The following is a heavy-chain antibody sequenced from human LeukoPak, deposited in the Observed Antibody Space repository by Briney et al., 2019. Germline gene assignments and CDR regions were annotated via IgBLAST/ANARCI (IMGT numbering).Heavy chain of an antibody. D-gene: IGHD4-11*01. V-gene: IGHV1-69*02. J-gene: IGHJ4*02. CDR3: ARGKGDYRLIY. CDR2: IIPILGIA. CDR1: GGTFSSYT. Sequence: SVKVSCKASGGTFSSYTISWVRQAPGQGLEWMGRIIPILGIANYAQKFQGRVTITADKSTSTAYMELSSLRSEGTAVYYCARGKGDYRLIYWGQGTLVTVSS.